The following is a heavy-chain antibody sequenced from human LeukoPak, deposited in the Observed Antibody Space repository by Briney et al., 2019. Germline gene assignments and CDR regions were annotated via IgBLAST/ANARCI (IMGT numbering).Heavy chain of an antibody. J-gene: IGHJ3*01. CDR1: GGSLSGPY. Sequence: SGTLSLTCTVSGGSLSGPYWSWIRQPPGKRLEWIGYVSYTGRAKYNPSPQSRVTISIDTSKSQFSLKLTSVTSTDTAVYACARLLDNDISGDPDTFDVWGQGTTVIVSS. D-gene: IGHD3-22*01. CDR3: ARLLDNDISGDPDTFDV. CDR2: VSYTGRA. V-gene: IGHV4-59*11.